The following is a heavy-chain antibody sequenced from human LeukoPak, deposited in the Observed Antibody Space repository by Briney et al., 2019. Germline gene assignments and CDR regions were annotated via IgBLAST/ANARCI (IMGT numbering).Heavy chain of an antibody. D-gene: IGHD5-18*01. CDR1: GYTFTSYA. CDR3: ARDLGCSYGLGDY. J-gene: IGHJ4*02. Sequence: ASVKVSCKASGYTFTSYAMNWVRQAPGQGLEWMGRIIPILGIANYAQKFQGRVTITADKSTSTAYMELSSLRSEDTAVYYCARDLGCSYGLGDYWGQGTLVTVSS. V-gene: IGHV1-69*04. CDR2: IIPILGIA.